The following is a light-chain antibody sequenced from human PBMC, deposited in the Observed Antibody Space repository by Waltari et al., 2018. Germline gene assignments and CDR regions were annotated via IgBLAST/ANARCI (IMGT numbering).Light chain of an antibody. Sequence: QTVVTQEPSLSVSPGGTVTLTCALSSGSVSTTSYASWYQQTPGQSPRTLVYKISSRSSGVPDRFSGSMHGNKAALTITGAQAEDESDYYCVLYMGSSIWVFGGGTKLTVL. J-gene: IGLJ3*02. CDR1: SGSVSTTSY. CDR2: KIS. CDR3: VLYMGSSIWV. V-gene: IGLV8-61*01.